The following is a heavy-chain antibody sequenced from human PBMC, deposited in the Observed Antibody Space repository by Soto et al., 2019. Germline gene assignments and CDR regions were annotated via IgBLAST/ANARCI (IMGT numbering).Heavy chain of an antibody. Sequence: QVQLVESVGGVVQPGRSLRLSCAASGFTFSTYGMHWVGQAPGKGLEWVAVIWYDGSDKYYADSVKGRFTISRDNSKSTLYLQMNSLTAEDTAVYYCARSVVMTAACFDLWGQGTPVTVSS. CDR1: GFTFSTYG. CDR3: ARSVVMTAACFDL. V-gene: IGHV3-33*01. J-gene: IGHJ4*02. D-gene: IGHD2-21*02. CDR2: IWYDGSDK.